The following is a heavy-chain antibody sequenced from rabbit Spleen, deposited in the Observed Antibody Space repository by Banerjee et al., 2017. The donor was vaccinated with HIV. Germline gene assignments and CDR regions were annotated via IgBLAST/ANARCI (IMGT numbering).Heavy chain of an antibody. D-gene: IGHD1-1*01. CDR3: ARDLVAVIGWNFNL. CDR2: INAATGKP. CDR1: GFSFSDRDV. V-gene: IGHV1S45*01. J-gene: IGHJ4*01. Sequence: QEQLVESGGGLVKPEGSLKLSCTASGFSFSDRDVMCWVRQAPGKGLEWIACINAATGKPVYATWASGRFTISRTSSTTVTLRMTSLTAADTATYFCARDLVAVIGWNFNLWGQGTLVTVS.